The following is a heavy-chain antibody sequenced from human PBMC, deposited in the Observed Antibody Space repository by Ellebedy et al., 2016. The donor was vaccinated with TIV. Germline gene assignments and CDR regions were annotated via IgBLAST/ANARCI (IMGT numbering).Heavy chain of an antibody. J-gene: IGHJ6*02. D-gene: IGHD6-13*01. CDR3: AKERIEAAVKYHYGMDV. Sequence: GESLKIPCAVPGFTFNNYGLHWVRQPPAKGLECVSAISFDGNDKYYIDSVKGRFTISRDNSKNTLILQMNSLRAEDTAVYYCAKERIEAAVKYHYGMDVWGQGTTVTVSS. CDR1: GFTFNNYG. V-gene: IGHV3-30*18. CDR2: ISFDGNDK.